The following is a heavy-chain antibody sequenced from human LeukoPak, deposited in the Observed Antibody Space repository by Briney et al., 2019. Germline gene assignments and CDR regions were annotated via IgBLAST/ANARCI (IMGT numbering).Heavy chain of an antibody. CDR2: ISGSGGST. CDR3: AKDGGGLLWFGSLIDY. CDR1: GFTFSSYA. Sequence: PGGSLRLSCAASGFTFSSYAMSWVRQAPGKGLEWVSAISGSGGSTYYADSVKGRFTISRDNSKNTLYLQMNSLRAEDTALYYCAKDGGGLLWFGSLIDYWGQGTLVTVSS. V-gene: IGHV3-23*01. J-gene: IGHJ4*02. D-gene: IGHD3-10*01.